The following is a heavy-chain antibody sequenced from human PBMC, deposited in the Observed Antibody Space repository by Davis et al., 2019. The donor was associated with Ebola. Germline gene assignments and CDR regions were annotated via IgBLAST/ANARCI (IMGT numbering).Heavy chain of an antibody. CDR3: ARSPAGMTEIYNYYFDY. D-gene: IGHD1-14*01. CDR1: GYIFSSKYW. Sequence: GESLKISCKASGYIFSSKYWIGWVRQMPGKGLEWMGIIYPGDSDTRYSPSFEGQVTISADNSISTAYLQWSSLEASDTAVYYCARSPAGMTEIYNYYFDYWGQGTLVTVSS. J-gene: IGHJ4*02. V-gene: IGHV5-51*01. CDR2: IYPGDSDT.